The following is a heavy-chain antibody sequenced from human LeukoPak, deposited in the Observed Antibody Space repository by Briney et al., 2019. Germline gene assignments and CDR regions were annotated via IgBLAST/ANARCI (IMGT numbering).Heavy chain of an antibody. V-gene: IGHV4-39*07. CDR2: LYYSGST. D-gene: IGHD6-13*01. Sequence: SETLSLTCSVSGGSSSSSNDYWGWVRQPPGKGLEWIGSLYYSGSTYNNPSLKSRVTISVDTPKKQSSLKVSSVTAADTAVYYCTRGNSIAAGANWGQGTLVTVSS. J-gene: IGHJ4*02. CDR3: TRGNSIAAGAN. CDR1: GGSSSSSNDY.